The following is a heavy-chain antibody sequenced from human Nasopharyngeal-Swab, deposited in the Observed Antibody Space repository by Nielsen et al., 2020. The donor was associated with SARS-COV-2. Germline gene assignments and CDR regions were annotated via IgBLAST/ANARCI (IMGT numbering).Heavy chain of an antibody. CDR2: INHSGST. J-gene: IGHJ4*02. CDR3: ARSKKAPFDY. V-gene: IGHV4-34*01. Sequence: APGKGREWVGEINHSGSTNYNPSLKSRVTISVDTSKNQFSLKLSSVTAADTAVYYCARSKKAPFDYWGQGTLVTVSS.